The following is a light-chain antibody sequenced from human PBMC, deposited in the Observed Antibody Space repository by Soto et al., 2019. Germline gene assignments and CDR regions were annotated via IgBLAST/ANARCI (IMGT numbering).Light chain of an antibody. Sequence: DIQMTQSPSSLSASVGDRVTVTCWASQIVDTSLNWYQQKPGQAPKLLIYAASSLQSGVPSRLSGSGSATYFTLTIHNLQPDDFATYYCQQTYSMPPTFGQGTKL. V-gene: IGKV1-39*01. CDR2: AAS. CDR3: QQTYSMPPT. J-gene: IGKJ2*01. CDR1: QIVDTS.